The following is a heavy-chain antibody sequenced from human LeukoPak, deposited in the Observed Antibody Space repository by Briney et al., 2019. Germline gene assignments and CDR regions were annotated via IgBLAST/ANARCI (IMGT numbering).Heavy chain of an antibody. CDR3: ARDPAGTTSNYYYYMDV. V-gene: IGHV3-48*03. CDR2: ISSSGSTI. Sequence: PGGSLRLSCAASGFTFSSYEMNWVRQAPGKGLEWVSYISSSGSTIYYADSVKGRFTISRDNSKNTLYLQMNSLRAEDTAVYYCARDPAGTTSNYYYYMDVWGKGPRSPSP. J-gene: IGHJ6*03. D-gene: IGHD1-7*01. CDR1: GFTFSSYE.